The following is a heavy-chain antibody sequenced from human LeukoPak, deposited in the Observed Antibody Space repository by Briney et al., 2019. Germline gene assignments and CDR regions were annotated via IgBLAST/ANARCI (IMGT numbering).Heavy chain of an antibody. D-gene: IGHD6-13*01. J-gene: IGHJ4*02. CDR3: ARGPHSSSWYG. V-gene: IGHV3-23*01. Sequence: GGSLRLSCAASGFIFSSYAMIWVRQAPGKGLEWVSSISGNGDNTYYADSVKGRFTNSRDNSKNTLYLQMNSLRVEDTAVYYCARGPHSSSWYGWGQGTLVTVSS. CDR1: GFIFSSYA. CDR2: ISGNGDNT.